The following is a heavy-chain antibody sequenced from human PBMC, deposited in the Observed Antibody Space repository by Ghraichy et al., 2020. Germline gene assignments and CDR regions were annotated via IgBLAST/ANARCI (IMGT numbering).Heavy chain of an antibody. V-gene: IGHV3-43*01. CDR2: ISWDGGST. D-gene: IGHD1-26*01. J-gene: IGHJ3*02. CDR3: AKEGSGYSGSYYAFDI. Sequence: GESLNISCAASGFTFDDYTMHWVRRAPGKGLEWVSLISWDGGSTYYADSVKGRFTISRDNSKNSLYLQMNSLRTEDTALYYCAKEGSGYSGSYYAFDIWGQGTMVTVSS. CDR1: GFTFDDYT.